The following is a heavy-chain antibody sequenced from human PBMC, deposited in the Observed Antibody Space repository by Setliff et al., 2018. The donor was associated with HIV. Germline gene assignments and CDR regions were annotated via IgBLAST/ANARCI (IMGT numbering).Heavy chain of an antibody. CDR2: ISRSGSDT. V-gene: IGHV3-21*06. Sequence: SLRLSCAVSGFNFNRYSMVWLRQAPGKGLEWVSSISRSGSDTFYAGSVKGRFTISRDGAKNLLYLQLNSLRIEDTAVYYCAREDYFDGGGFAKWGQGTLVTVSS. CDR1: GFNFNRYS. CDR3: AREDYFDGGGFAK. D-gene: IGHD3-9*01. J-gene: IGHJ4*02.